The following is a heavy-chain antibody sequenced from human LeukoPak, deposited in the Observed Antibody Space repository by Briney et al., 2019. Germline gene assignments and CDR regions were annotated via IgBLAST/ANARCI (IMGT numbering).Heavy chain of an antibody. V-gene: IGHV4-31*03. J-gene: IGHJ4*02. CDR1: GGXISSGGYY. CDR3: ARGHCSGGTCPFDY. Sequence: SETLSLTCTVSGGXISSGGYYWSWIRQHPGKGLEWLGYIYYSGSTYYNPSLKSRVTISVDTSKNQFSLKLSSVTAADTAVYYCARGHCSGGTCPFDYWGQGTLVTVSS. CDR2: IYYSGST. D-gene: IGHD2-15*01.